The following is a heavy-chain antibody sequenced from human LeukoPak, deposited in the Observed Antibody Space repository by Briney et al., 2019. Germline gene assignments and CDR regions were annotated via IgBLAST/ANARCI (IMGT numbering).Heavy chain of an antibody. D-gene: IGHD3-16*02. CDR1: GFTFSSYS. J-gene: IGHJ4*02. V-gene: IGHV3-21*01. CDR2: ISSSSSYI. Sequence: PGGSLRLSCAASGFTFSSYSMNWVRQAPGKGLEWVSSISSSSSYIYYADSVKGRFTISRDNAKNSLYLQMNSPRAEDTAVYYCARDRGFQSVITFGGVIVIHPSDYWGQGTLVTVSS. CDR3: ARDRGFQSVITFGGVIVIHPSDY.